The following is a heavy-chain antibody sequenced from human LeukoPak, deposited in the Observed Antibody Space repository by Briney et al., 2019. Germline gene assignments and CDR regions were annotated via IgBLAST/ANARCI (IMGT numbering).Heavy chain of an antibody. CDR1: GFTVSSNY. J-gene: IGHJ4*02. V-gene: IGHV3-66*01. CDR3: AENSGVVDYIWRSYRYLPVDY. D-gene: IGHD3-16*02. CDR2: IYSGGST. Sequence: GGSLRLSCAASGFTVSSNYMSSVRQAPGKGLGWVSVIYSGGSTNYAVSALGRFTISRANSTHTMYFHMNSMSGEDTAVYYCAENSGVVDYIWRSYRYLPVDYWGQGTLVTVSS.